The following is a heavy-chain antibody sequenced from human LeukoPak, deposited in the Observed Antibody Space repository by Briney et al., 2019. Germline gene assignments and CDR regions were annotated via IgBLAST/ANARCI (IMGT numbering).Heavy chain of an antibody. CDR1: GYSFTTYW. V-gene: IGHV5-10-1*01. D-gene: IGHD6-13*01. CDR3: ARLIAGAAPGY. J-gene: IGHJ4*02. Sequence: GESVRISCKGSGYSFTTYWITWVRQMPGKGLEWMGRIDPSDSYTNYSPSFQGHFTISADKSIITAYLQWSSLKAPDTAMYYCARLIAGAAPGYWGQGTLVTASS. CDR2: IDPSDSYT.